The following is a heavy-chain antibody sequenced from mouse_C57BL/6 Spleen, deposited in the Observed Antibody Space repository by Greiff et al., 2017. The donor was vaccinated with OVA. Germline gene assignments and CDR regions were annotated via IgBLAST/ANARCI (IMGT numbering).Heavy chain of an antibody. CDR2: IYPRSGNT. Sequence: QVQLQQSGAELARPGASVKLSCKASGYTFTSYGISWVKQRTGQGLEWIGEIYPRSGNTYYNEKFKGKATLTADKSSSTAYMELRSLTSEDSAVYFCARSGYDGYYGFAYWGQGTLVTVSA. CDR3: ARSGYDGYYGFAY. D-gene: IGHD2-3*01. CDR1: GYTFTSYG. J-gene: IGHJ3*01. V-gene: IGHV1-81*01.